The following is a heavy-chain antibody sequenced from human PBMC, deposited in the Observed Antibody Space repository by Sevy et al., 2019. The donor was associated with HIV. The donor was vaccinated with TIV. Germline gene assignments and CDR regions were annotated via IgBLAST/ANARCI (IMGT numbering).Heavy chain of an antibody. J-gene: IGHJ4*02. V-gene: IGHV3-66*01. Sequence: GGSLRLSCAASEFTVSSNYMSWVRQAPGKGLEWVSVIYSGRSTYYADSVKGRLTISRDNSKNMLYLQMNSLRAEDTAVYYCARGKDSGTYYGRNYWGQGTLVTVSS. CDR1: EFTVSSNY. CDR2: IYSGRST. CDR3: ARGKDSGTYYGRNY. D-gene: IGHD1-26*01.